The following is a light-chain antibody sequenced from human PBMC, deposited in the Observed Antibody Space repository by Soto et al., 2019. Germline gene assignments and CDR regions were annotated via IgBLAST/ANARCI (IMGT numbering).Light chain of an antibody. CDR1: SSNIGAGYD. J-gene: IGLJ1*01. CDR3: QSYDSTLSGYV. Sequence: QSVLTQPPSVSGAPRQRVTISCTGSSSNIGAGYDVHWYQRLPGTAPKPLIYANTNRPSGVPDRFSGTKSATSASASLAITGLRAEDEADYYCQSYDSTLSGYVFGTGTKVTVL. V-gene: IGLV1-40*01. CDR2: ANT.